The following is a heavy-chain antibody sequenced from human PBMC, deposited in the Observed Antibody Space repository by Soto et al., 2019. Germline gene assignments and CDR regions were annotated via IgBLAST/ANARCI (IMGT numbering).Heavy chain of an antibody. Sequence: QVQLVQSGAEVKEPGASVKVSCKASGYTFANYAIHWVRQAPGQRLECMGWINAGNGNPKYSQKFQDRVTIARDTSAPTAYMDISSLRSEDTAVYYCARGSYYYGSSGYYPDYWGQGTLVTVS. CDR1: GYTFANYA. V-gene: IGHV1-3*01. CDR3: ARGSYYYGSSGYYPDY. J-gene: IGHJ4*02. CDR2: INAGNGNP. D-gene: IGHD3-22*01.